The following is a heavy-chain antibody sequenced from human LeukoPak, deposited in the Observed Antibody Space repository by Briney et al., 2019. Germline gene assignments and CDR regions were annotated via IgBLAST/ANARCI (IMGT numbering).Heavy chain of an antibody. J-gene: IGHJ4*02. CDR2: INSDGSST. V-gene: IGHV3-74*01. D-gene: IGHD3-22*01. CDR1: GFTFSSYW. CDR3: ARMDSSGNTYLHY. Sequence: GGSLRLSCAASGFTFSSYWMHWVRQAPGKGLVWVSRINSDGSSTSYADSVEGRFTISRDNAKNTLYLQMNSLRAEDTAVYYCARMDSSGNTYLHYWGQGTLVTVSS.